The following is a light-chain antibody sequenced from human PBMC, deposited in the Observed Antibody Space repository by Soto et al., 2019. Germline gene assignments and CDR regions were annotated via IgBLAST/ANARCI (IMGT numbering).Light chain of an antibody. CDR3: QQYSTYPYI. CDR1: QSINRC. CDR2: KAS. V-gene: IGKV1-5*03. Sequence: DIQMTQSPSTLSASVGDRVTITCRASQSINRCVAWYQQKPGKDPKLLIYKASTLESGVPSRFSGGRNGTEFSLSISGLQPDDFATYYCQQYSTYPYIFGQGTKVDIK. J-gene: IGKJ2*01.